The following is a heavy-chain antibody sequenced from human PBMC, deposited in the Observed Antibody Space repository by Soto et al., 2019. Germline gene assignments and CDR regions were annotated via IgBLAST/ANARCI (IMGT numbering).Heavy chain of an antibody. CDR1: GLTFSSNA. CDR2: ITDSGGYT. V-gene: IGHV3-23*01. CDR3: AKHQLDYYYYNMDV. J-gene: IGHJ6*02. Sequence: GSLRLSCAASGLTFSSNAVSWVRRAPGKGLEWVSVITDSGGYTFYADSVQGRFTISRDNSKKTVYLQMTSLRAEDTAVYYCAKHQLDYYYYNMDVWGQGTTVTVSS. D-gene: IGHD1-1*01.